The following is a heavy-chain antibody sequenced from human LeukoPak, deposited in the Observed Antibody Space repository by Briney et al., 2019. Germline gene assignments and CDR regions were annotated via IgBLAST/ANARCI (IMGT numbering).Heavy chain of an antibody. CDR2: IIGGGGSI. D-gene: IGHD2-15*01. J-gene: IGHJ3*02. V-gene: IGHV3-48*03. CDR3: ARDGGPVTLHYALDT. Sequence: SGGSLRLSCAVSGFIFSNYAMSWVRQAPGKGLEWVSEIIGGGGSIQYADSVKGRFTISRDDARNSLYLQMNALRAEDTAVYYCARDGGPVTLHYALDTWGQGTMVTVSS. CDR1: GFIFSNYA.